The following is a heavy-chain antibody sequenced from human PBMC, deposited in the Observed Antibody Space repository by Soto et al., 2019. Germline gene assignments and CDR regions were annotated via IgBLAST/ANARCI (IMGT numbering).Heavy chain of an antibody. V-gene: IGHV1-8*01. D-gene: IGHD7-27*01. Sequence: ASVKVSCKASGYTFTSYDINWVRQATGQGLEWMGWMNPNSGNTGYAQKFQGRVTMTRNTSISTAYMELSSLRSEDTAVYYCARVRWGSEGDYYYYVDVWGKGTTVTVSS. CDR3: ARVRWGSEGDYYYYVDV. CDR1: GYTFTSYD. J-gene: IGHJ6*03. CDR2: MNPNSGNT.